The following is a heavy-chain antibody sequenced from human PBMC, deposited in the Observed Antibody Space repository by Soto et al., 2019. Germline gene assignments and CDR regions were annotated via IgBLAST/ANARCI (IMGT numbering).Heavy chain of an antibody. Sequence: ESGGGVVQPGRSLRLSCAASGFTFSSYGMHWVRQAPGKGLEWVAVIWYDGSNKYYADSVKGRFTISRDNSKNTLYLQMNSLRAEDTAVYYCARDSNRAYFDYWGQGTLVTVSS. CDR2: IWYDGSNK. D-gene: IGHD7-27*01. J-gene: IGHJ4*02. CDR3: ARDSNRAYFDY. V-gene: IGHV3-33*01. CDR1: GFTFSSYG.